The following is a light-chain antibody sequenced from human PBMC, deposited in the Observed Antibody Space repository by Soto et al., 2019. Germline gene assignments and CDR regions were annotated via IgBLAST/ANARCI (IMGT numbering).Light chain of an antibody. J-gene: IGLJ1*01. CDR1: RSDVGGYNL. CDR3: CSYAGDYTYV. CDR2: DVS. V-gene: IGLV2-11*01. Sequence: QSALTQPRSVSGSPGQSVTISCTGTRSDVGGYNLVSWYQQHPGNAPKVLIYDVSQRPSGVPDRFSGSKSGNTASLTISGRQAEDEADYYCCSYAGDYTYVFGPGTKVTVL.